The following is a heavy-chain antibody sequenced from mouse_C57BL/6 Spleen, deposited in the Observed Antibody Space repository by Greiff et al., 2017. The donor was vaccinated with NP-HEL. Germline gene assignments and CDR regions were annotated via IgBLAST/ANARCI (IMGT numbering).Heavy chain of an antibody. CDR2: ISDGGSYT. CDR1: GFTFSSYA. Sequence: EVMLVESGGGLVKPGGSLKLSCAASGFTFSSYAMSWVRQTPEKRLEWVATISDGGSYTYYPDNVKGRFTISRDNAKNNLYLQMSHLKSEETAMYYCAKEGQYFDYWGQGTTLTVSS. CDR3: AKEGQYFDY. J-gene: IGHJ2*01. D-gene: IGHD3-3*01. V-gene: IGHV5-4*01.